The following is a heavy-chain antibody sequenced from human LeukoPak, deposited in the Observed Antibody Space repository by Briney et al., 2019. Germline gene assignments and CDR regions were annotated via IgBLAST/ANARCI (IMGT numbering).Heavy chain of an antibody. CDR1: GGSISSYY. CDR2: IYYSGST. J-gene: IGHJ4*02. D-gene: IGHD2-15*01. V-gene: IGHV4-59*12. Sequence: PSETLSLTCTVSGGSISSYYWSWIRQPPGKGLEWIGYIYYSGSTNYNPSLKSRVTISVDTSKNHFSLKLSSVTAADTALYYCARTYCSGGRCYPGYFDYWGQGTLVTVSS. CDR3: ARTYCSGGRCYPGYFDY.